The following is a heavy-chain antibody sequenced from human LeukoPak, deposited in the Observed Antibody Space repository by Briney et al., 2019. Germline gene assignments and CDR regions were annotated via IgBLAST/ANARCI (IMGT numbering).Heavy chain of an antibody. CDR2: ISTSSSTI. J-gene: IGHJ6*03. CDR3: ARDSRPQRDYFYYMDV. D-gene: IGHD6-6*01. V-gene: IGHV3-48*01. CDR1: GFTFSSYS. Sequence: GGSLRLSCAVSGFTFSSYSMNWVRQAPGKGLEWVSYISTSSSTIYYAESVKGRFTISRDNAKNSLYLQMNSLRPEDTAVYYCARDSRPQRDYFYYMDVWGKGTTVTVSS.